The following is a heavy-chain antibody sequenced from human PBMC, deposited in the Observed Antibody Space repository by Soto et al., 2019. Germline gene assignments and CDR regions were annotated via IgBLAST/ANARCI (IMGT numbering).Heavy chain of an antibody. Sequence: QVQLVQSGAEVKKPGSSVKVSCKASGGTFSSYAISWVRQAPGQGLEWMGGIIPIFGTANYAQKFQGRVTINADESTSTAYMELSSLRSEDTAVYYCARITYYYDSSGYPDDAFDIWGQGTMVTVSS. D-gene: IGHD3-22*01. CDR2: IIPIFGTA. J-gene: IGHJ3*02. V-gene: IGHV1-69*01. CDR1: GGTFSSYA. CDR3: ARITYYYDSSGYPDDAFDI.